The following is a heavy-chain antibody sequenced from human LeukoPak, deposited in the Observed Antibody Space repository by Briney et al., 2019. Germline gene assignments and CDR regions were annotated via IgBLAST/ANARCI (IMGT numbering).Heavy chain of an antibody. J-gene: IGHJ5*02. CDR1: GYTFTGYY. V-gene: IGHV1-2*02. CDR3: ARDPPPGTGYWFDP. CDR2: INPNSGGT. Sequence: GASVKVSCKASGYTFTGYYMHWVRQAPGQGLEWMGWINPNSGGTNYAQKFQGRVTMTRDTSISTAYMELSRLRSDDTAVYYCARDPPPGTGYWFDPWGQGTLVTVSS.